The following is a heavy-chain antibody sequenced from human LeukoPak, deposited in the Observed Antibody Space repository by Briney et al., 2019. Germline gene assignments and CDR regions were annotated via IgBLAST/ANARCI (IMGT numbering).Heavy chain of an antibody. V-gene: IGHV4-59*01. CDR3: ARDFRRWFDP. CDR1: GGSISSYY. J-gene: IGHJ5*02. CDR2: IYYSGST. Sequence: SETLSLTCTVSGGSISSYYWSWIRQPPGKGLEWIGYIYYSGSTNYNPSLKCRVTISVDTSKNQFSLKLSSVTAADTAVYYCARDFRRWFDPWGQGTLVTVSS.